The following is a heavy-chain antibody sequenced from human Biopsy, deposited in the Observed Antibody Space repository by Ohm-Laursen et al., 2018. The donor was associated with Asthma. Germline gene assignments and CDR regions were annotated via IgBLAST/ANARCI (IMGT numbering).Heavy chain of an antibody. V-gene: IGHV1-3*04. CDR2: VNTGNGDT. CDR1: GYNFMSFA. Sequence: GASVKVSCKSSGYNFMSFAIHWARQAPGQRLEWMGWVNTGNGDTKYSQKFQGRVTITRDTSASTAYMELRSLRSEDTATYYCARTYYDFLTGQVKDVFGVWGQGTMVTVSS. CDR3: ARTYYDFLTGQVKDVFGV. J-gene: IGHJ3*01. D-gene: IGHD3-9*01.